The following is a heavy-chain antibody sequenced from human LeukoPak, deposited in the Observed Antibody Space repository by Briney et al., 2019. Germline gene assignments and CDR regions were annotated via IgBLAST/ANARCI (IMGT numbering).Heavy chain of an antibody. V-gene: IGHV1-69*01. CDR1: GGTFSSYA. Sequence: GASVKVSCKASGGTFSSYAISWVRQAPGQGLEWMGGIIPIFGTANYAQKFQGRVTITADESTSTAYMELSSLRSEDTAVYYCASGAVAGIGFDYWGREPWSPSPQ. CDR2: IIPIFGTA. D-gene: IGHD6-19*01. J-gene: IGHJ4*02. CDR3: ASGAVAGIGFDY.